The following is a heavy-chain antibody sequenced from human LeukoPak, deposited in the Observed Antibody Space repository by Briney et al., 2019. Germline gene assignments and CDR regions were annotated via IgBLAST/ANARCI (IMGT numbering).Heavy chain of an antibody. Sequence: ASVKVSCTASGYTFTGYYMHWVRQAPGQGFEWMGSIDPDSGDTKIAEKFKGRVTMTRDTSSSTAYMEVMSLRSDDTGVYYCARGMYGSGSYSAHWGQGSLVIVSS. J-gene: IGHJ4*02. CDR2: IDPDSGDT. V-gene: IGHV1-2*02. D-gene: IGHD3-10*01. CDR3: ARGMYGSGSYSAH. CDR1: GYTFTGYY.